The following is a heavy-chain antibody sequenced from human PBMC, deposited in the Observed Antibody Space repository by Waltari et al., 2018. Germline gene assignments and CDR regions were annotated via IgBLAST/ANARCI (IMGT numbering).Heavy chain of an antibody. CDR3: ATSIVGSLDY. D-gene: IGHD1-26*01. J-gene: IGHJ4*02. Sequence: EVKLVESGGGLVQPGGSLRLSCAASGFIFSHYEFNWVRQAPGKGLEWVSYISSSGRTIDYADSVKGRLTMSRDDAKNSVYLQMHSLRAEDTAVYYCATSIVGSLDYWGQGNLVTVSS. CDR1: GFIFSHYE. CDR2: ISSSGRTI. V-gene: IGHV3-48*03.